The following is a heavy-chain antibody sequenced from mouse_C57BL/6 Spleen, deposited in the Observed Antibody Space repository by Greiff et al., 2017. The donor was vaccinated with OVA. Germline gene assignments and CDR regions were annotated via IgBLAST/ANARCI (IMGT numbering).Heavy chain of an antibody. CDR2: ISSGSSTI. V-gene: IGHV5-17*01. D-gene: IGHD1-1*01. Sequence: DVKLQESGGGLVKPGGSLKLSCAASGFTFSDYGMHWVRQAPEKGLEWVAYISSGSSTIYYADTVKGRFTISRDNAKNTLFLQMTSLRSEDTAMYYCARQFITTVGSYFDYWGQGTTLTVSS. CDR3: ARQFITTVGSYFDY. CDR1: GFTFSDYG. J-gene: IGHJ2*01.